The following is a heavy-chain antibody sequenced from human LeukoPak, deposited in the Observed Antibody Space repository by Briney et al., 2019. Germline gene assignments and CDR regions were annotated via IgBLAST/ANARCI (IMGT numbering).Heavy chain of an antibody. CDR3: ARGQVDY. CDR2: IWYDGSNK. CDR1: GFTFSSYG. Sequence: PGGSLRLSCAASGFTFSSYGMHGARQAPGKALEWVAVIWYDGSNKYYADSVKGRFTISRDNSKNTLYLQMNSLRAEDTAVYYCARGQVDYWGQGTLVTVSS. V-gene: IGHV3-33*01. J-gene: IGHJ4*02.